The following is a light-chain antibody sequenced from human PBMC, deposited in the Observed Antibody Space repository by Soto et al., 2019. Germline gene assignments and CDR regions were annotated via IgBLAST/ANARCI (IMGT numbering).Light chain of an antibody. J-gene: IGLJ1*01. Sequence: QSVLTQPHSASGTPGQRVTISCSGGDSNIGPNTVNWYRQVPGTAPKLLIHNNDQRPSGVPDRISGSKSGTSASLAISGLHSDDEADYYCAAWDDSLNAYVSGIGTKLTVL. CDR3: AAWDDSLNAYV. V-gene: IGLV1-44*01. CDR1: DSNIGPNT. CDR2: NND.